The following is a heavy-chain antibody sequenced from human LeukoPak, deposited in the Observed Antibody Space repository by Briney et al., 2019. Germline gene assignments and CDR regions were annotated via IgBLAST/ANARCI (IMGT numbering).Heavy chain of an antibody. CDR1: GYTFTGYY. Sequence: ASVKVSCKASGYTFTGYYMHWVRQAPGQGLEWMGRINPNSGGTNYAQKFQGRVTMTRDTSISTAYMELNRLRSDDTAVYYCAREPNYYDSIMVDYWGQGTLVTVSS. CDR3: AREPNYYDSIMVDY. D-gene: IGHD3-22*01. CDR2: INPNSGGT. J-gene: IGHJ4*02. V-gene: IGHV1-2*06.